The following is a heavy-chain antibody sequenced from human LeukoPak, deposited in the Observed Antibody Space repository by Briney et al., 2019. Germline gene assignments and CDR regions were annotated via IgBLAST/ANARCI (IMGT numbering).Heavy chain of an antibody. CDR2: IYYSGST. J-gene: IGHJ1*01. Sequence: PSETLSLTCTVSGGSFRSYYWTWIRQPPGKGLEWIAYIYYSGSTNYNPSLKSRATISLDTSQNQFSLKLSSVTAADTAVYYCARGYCSSTICFQYFHHWGQGTLVTVSS. D-gene: IGHD2-2*01. CDR1: GGSFRSYY. V-gene: IGHV4-59*01. CDR3: ARGYCSSTICFQYFHH.